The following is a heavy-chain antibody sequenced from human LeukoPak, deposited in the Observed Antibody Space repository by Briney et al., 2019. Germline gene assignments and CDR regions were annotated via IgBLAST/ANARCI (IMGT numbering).Heavy chain of an antibody. CDR2: INPSGGST. CDR1: GYTFTSYY. CDR3: ARDPTMVRGVISSRHGLDY. J-gene: IGHJ4*02. Sequence: ASVKVSCKASGYTFTSYYMHWVRQAPGQGLEWMGIINPSGGSTSYAQKFQGRVTITADESTSTAYMELSSLRSEDTAVYYCARDPTMVRGVISSRHGLDYWGQGTLVTVSS. D-gene: IGHD3-10*01. V-gene: IGHV1-46*01.